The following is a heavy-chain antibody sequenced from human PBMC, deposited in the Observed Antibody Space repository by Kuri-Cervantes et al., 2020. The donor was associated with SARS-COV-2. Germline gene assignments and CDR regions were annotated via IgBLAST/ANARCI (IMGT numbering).Heavy chain of an antibody. D-gene: IGHD2-2*01. V-gene: IGHV3-21*01. J-gene: IGHJ6*03. CDR3: AKLKRYQLLRYHMDV. CDR1: GFTFSSYS. Sequence: GGSLRLSCAASGFTFSSYSMNWVRQAPGKGLEWVSSISSSSSYIYYADSVKGRFTISRDNAKNSLYLQMNSLRAEDTAVYYCAKLKRYQLLRYHMDVWGKGTTVTVSS. CDR2: ISSSSSYI.